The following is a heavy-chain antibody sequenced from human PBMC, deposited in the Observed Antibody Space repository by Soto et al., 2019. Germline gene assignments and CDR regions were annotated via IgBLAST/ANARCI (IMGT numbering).Heavy chain of an antibody. V-gene: IGHV3-21*01. CDR2: ISSSSSYI. J-gene: IGHJ6*02. CDR1: GFTFSSYW. Sequence: GGSLRLSCAASGFTFSSYWMNWVRQAPGKGLEWVSSISSSSSYIYYADSVKGRFTISRDNAKNSLYLQMNSLRAEDTAVYYCARDKTYYYDSSGYHGYYGMDVWGQGTTVTVS. D-gene: IGHD3-22*01. CDR3: ARDKTYYYDSSGYHGYYGMDV.